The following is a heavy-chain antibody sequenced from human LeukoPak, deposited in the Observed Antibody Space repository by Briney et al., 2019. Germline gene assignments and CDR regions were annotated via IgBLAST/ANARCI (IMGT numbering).Heavy chain of an antibody. J-gene: IGHJ4*02. CDR1: GYTFTSYG. CDR2: ISAYNGNT. V-gene: IGHV1-18*01. Sequence: ASVKVSRKASGYTFTSYGISWVRQAPGQGLEWMGWISAYNGNTNYAQKLQGRVTMTTDTSTSTAYMELRSLRSDDTAVYYCARDRYALRYFDYWGQGTLVTVSS. CDR3: ARDRYALRYFDY. D-gene: IGHD4-17*01.